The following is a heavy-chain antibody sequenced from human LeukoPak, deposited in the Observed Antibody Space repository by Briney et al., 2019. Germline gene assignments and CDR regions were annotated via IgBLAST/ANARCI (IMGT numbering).Heavy chain of an antibody. Sequence: ASVKVSCKVSGYTLTELSMHWVRQAPGKGLEWMGGFDPEDGETIYAQKFQGRVTMTEDTSTDTAYMELSSLRSEDTAVYYCATQNGAYNWNDYPFDYWGQGTLVTVSS. CDR1: GYTLTELS. D-gene: IGHD1-1*01. V-gene: IGHV1-24*01. CDR3: ATQNGAYNWNDYPFDY. CDR2: FDPEDGET. J-gene: IGHJ4*02.